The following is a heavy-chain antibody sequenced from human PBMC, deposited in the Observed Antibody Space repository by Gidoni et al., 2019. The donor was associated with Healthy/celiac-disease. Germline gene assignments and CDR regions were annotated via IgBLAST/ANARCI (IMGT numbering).Heavy chain of an antibody. CDR2: ISYDGSNK. V-gene: IGHV3-30-3*01. CDR1: GFTSSSYA. CDR3: ARSISGYYGSGSYYYSNYFDY. D-gene: IGHD3-10*01. J-gene: IGHJ4*02. Sequence: QVQLVESGGGVVQPGRSLRLPCSASGFTSSSYAMHWVRQAPGKGLEWVAVISYDGSNKYYADSVKGRFTISRDNSKNTLYLQMNSLRAEDTAVYYCARSISGYYGSGSYYYSNYFDYWGQGTLVTVSS.